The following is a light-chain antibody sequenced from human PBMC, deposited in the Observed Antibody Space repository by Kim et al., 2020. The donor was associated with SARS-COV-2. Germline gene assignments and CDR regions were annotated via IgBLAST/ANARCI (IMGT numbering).Light chain of an antibody. CDR3: QQYNNWPPYT. CDR1: QSVSSN. Sequence: VSPGERATRSCRASQSVSSNLAWYQQKPGQAPRLLIYGASTRATGIPARFSGSGSGTEFTLTISSLRSEDFAVYYCQQYNNWPPYTFGQGTKLEIK. V-gene: IGKV3-15*01. J-gene: IGKJ2*01. CDR2: GAS.